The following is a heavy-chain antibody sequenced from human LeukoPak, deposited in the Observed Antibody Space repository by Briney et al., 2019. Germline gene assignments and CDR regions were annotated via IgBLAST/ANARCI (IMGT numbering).Heavy chain of an antibody. CDR3: ARRTGRLGESEFDY. CDR1: GGSISSYY. J-gene: IGHJ4*02. D-gene: IGHD3-16*01. CDR2: IYYSGST. Sequence: PSETLSLTCTVSGGSISSYYWSWIRQPPGKGLEWIGYIYYSGSTNYNPSLKSRVIISVDTSKNQFSLKLSSVTAADTAVYYCARRTGRLGESEFDYWGQGTLVTVSS. V-gene: IGHV4-59*08.